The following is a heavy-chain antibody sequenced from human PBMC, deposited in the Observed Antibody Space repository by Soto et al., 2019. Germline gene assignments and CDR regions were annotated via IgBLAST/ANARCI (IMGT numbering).Heavy chain of an antibody. V-gene: IGHV4-39*01. Sequence: SETLSLTCTVSGGSISSSSYYWGWIRQPPGKGLEWIGSIYYSGSTYYNPSLKSRVTISVDTSKNQFSLKLSSVTAADTAVYYCARQNYDYIWGSLRIWGQGTLVTVSS. CDR2: IYYSGST. CDR3: ARQNYDYIWGSLRI. D-gene: IGHD3-16*01. CDR1: GGSISSSSYY. J-gene: IGHJ4*02.